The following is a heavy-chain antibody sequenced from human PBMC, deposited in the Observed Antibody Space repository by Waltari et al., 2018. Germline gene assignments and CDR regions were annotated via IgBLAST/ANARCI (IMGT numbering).Heavy chain of an antibody. D-gene: IGHD6-19*01. Sequence: EVQLVESGGGLVQPGGSLRLSCAASGFTFSSYEMTWVRQAPGKGLEWVSYISSSGSTIYYADSVKGRFTISRDNAKNSLYLQMNSLRAEDTAVYYCARDSYSSGPLDYWGQGTLVTVSS. CDR1: GFTFSSYE. CDR3: ARDSYSSGPLDY. CDR2: ISSSGSTI. J-gene: IGHJ4*02. V-gene: IGHV3-48*03.